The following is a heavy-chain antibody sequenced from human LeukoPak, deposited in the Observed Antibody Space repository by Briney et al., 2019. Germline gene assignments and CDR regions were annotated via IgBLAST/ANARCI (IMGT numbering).Heavy chain of an antibody. CDR3: ARVGVGDGYNSDY. CDR2: ISSSSSTI. CDR1: GFTFSSYS. V-gene: IGHV3-48*01. D-gene: IGHD5-24*01. J-gene: IGHJ4*02. Sequence: GGSLRLSCAASGFTFSSYSMNWVRQAPGKGLEWVSYISSSSSTIYYADSVKGRFTISRDNAKNSLYLQMNSLRAEDTAVYHCARVGVGDGYNSDYWGQGTLVTVSS.